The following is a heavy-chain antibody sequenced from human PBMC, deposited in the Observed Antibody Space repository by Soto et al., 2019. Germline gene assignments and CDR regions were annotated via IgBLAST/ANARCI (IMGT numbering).Heavy chain of an antibody. J-gene: IGHJ5*02. CDR1: GGSISTSRSY. V-gene: IGHV4-39*01. D-gene: IGHD2-21*01. CDR3: ARQPTTGDTDLWFDP. CDR2: IFYSGST. Sequence: QLQLLESGPGLVKASETLSLTCSVSGGSISTSRSYWAWIRQPPGKGLEWLANIFYSGSTFYNPSLTQRVSVSVDTSKNEFSLKLRSVTAADTAVYYCARQPTTGDTDLWFDPWGQGTLVTVSS.